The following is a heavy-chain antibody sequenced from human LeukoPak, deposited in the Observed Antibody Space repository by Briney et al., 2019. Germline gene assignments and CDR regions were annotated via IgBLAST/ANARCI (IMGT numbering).Heavy chain of an antibody. J-gene: IGHJ4*02. D-gene: IGHD7-27*01. Sequence: GGSLRLSCAASGFTFSSYAMSWVRQAPGKGLEWVSAISGSGGSTYYADSVKGRFTISRDNSKNTLYLQMNSLRAEDTAAYYCGPFSRPPGVPDYWGQEPLVTVSS. CDR3: GPFSRPPGVPDY. V-gene: IGHV3-23*01. CDR2: ISGSGGST. CDR1: GFTFSSYA.